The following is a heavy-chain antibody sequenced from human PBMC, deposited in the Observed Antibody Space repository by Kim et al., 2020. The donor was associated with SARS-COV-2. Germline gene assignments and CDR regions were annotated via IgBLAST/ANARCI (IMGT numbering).Heavy chain of an antibody. CDR2: INTNTGNP. CDR1: GYTFTSYA. J-gene: IGHJ5*02. D-gene: IGHD6-13*01. CDR3: ARGYSSSWYGGWFDP. V-gene: IGHV7-4-1*02. Sequence: ASVKVSCQASGYTFTSYAMNWVRQAPGQGLEWMGWINTNTGNPTYAQGFTGRFVFSLDTSVSTAYLQISSLKAEDTAVYYCARGYSSSWYGGWFDPWGQGTLVTVSS.